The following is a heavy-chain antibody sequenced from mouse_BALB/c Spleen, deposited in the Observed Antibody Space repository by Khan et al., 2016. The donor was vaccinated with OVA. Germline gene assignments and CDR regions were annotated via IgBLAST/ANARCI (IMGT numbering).Heavy chain of an antibody. D-gene: IGHD1-1*01. Sequence: DVQLQESGPELVKPGASVKISCKASGYSFTGYFMNWVMQSHGKSLEWIGRINPHIGETFYNQKFKGKATLTVDESSSTAHMELRGLASEDSAVYYCARIYRSDFDYWGQGTTLTVSS. CDR2: INPHIGET. CDR3: ARIYRSDFDY. J-gene: IGHJ2*01. CDR1: GYSFTGYF. V-gene: IGHV1-20*02.